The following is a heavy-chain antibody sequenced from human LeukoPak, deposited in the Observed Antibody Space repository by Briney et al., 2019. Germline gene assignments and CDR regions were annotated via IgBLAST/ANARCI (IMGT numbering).Heavy chain of an antibody. Sequence: SETLSLTCTVSGGSISSYYWSWIRQPPGKGPEWIGYIYYSGSTNYNPSLKSRVTISVDTSKNQFSLKLSSVTAADTAVYYCARSALWFGDPYYMDVWGKGTTVTFSS. CDR2: IYYSGST. V-gene: IGHV4-59*12. J-gene: IGHJ6*03. CDR3: ARSALWFGDPYYMDV. D-gene: IGHD3-10*01. CDR1: GGSISSYY.